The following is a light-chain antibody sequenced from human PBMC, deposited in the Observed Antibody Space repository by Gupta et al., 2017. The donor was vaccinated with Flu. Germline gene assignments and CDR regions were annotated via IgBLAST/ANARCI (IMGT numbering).Light chain of an antibody. CDR2: DTS. Sequence: EIVLTRSPATLSLSPGERATLSCRASQSISDCVAWYQQKPGQAPRLLIFDTSNRATGIPARFSGSGVGTDVTLTISSLEPEDFAVYYCQQRTNWPPLAFGGGTKVEIK. CDR1: QSISDC. CDR3: QQRTNWPPLA. J-gene: IGKJ4*01. V-gene: IGKV3-11*01.